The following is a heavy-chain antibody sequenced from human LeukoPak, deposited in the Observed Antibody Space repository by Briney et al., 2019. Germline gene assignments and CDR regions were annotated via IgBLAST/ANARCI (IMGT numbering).Heavy chain of an antibody. J-gene: IGHJ4*02. V-gene: IGHV1-58*01. Sequence: ASVTVSCTASGFTFTSSAVQWVRQARGQRLEWTGWIVVGSGNTNYAQKFQERVTITRDMSTSTAYMELSSLRSEDTAVYYCAAGLGDTSGYYYVFGLSWGQGTLVTVSS. CDR3: AAGLGDTSGYYYVFGLS. D-gene: IGHD3-22*01. CDR1: GFTFTSSA. CDR2: IVVGSGNT.